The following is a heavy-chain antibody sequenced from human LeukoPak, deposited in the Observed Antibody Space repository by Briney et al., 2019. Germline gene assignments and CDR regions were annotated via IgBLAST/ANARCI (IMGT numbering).Heavy chain of an antibody. Sequence: GGSLRLSCAASGLTVSSNYMSWVRQAPGKGLEWVSIIYSDGSTYYADSVKGRFTISRDNSKNTLYLQMNSLRAEDTAVYYCTREFRDIVVVPAAIPRYYYYGMDVWGQGTTVTVSS. CDR2: IYSDGST. CDR1: GLTVSSNY. D-gene: IGHD2-2*01. CDR3: TREFRDIVVVPAAIPRYYYYGMDV. V-gene: IGHV3-66*01. J-gene: IGHJ6*02.